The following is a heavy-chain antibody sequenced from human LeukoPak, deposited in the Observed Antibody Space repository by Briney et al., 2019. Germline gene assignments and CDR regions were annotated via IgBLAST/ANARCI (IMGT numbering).Heavy chain of an antibody. CDR3: ARVLDPSGAAILDY. D-gene: IGHD3-3*01. Sequence: PGGSLRLSCAASAFSYSSYAMHWVRQAPGKGLEGVAVISYDGSNKYYADSVKGRFTIRRDNSKNTLYLQMNSLRAEDTAVYYCARVLDPSGAAILDYWGQGTLVTVSS. V-gene: IGHV3-30-3*01. J-gene: IGHJ4*02. CDR1: AFSYSSYA. CDR2: ISYDGSNK.